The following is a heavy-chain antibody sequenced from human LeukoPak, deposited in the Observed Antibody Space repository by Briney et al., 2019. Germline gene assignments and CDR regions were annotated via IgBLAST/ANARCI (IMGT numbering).Heavy chain of an antibody. CDR2: IYYSGST. CDR1: GGSISSSSYY. J-gene: IGHJ4*02. Sequence: PSETLSLTCTVSGGSISSSSYYWGWIRQPPGKGLEWIGSIYYSGSTYYNPSLKSRVTISVDTSKNQFSLKLSSVTAADTAVYYCAEQTYYYDSSGYRTNPFDYWGQGTLVTVSS. CDR3: AEQTYYYDSSGYRTNPFDY. V-gene: IGHV4-39*07. D-gene: IGHD3-22*01.